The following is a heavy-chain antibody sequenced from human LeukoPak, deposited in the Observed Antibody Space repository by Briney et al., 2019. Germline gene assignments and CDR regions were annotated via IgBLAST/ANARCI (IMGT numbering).Heavy chain of an antibody. CDR2: ISSSSSTI. J-gene: IGHJ4*02. V-gene: IGHV3-48*01. Sequence: GGSLRLSCAASGFTFSSHSMNWVRQAPGKGLEWVSYISSSSSTIYYADSVKGRFTISRDNAENSLYLQMNSLRAEDTAAYYCARGAYYYEDWGQGTLVTVSS. D-gene: IGHD3-22*01. CDR1: GFTFSSHS. CDR3: ARGAYYYED.